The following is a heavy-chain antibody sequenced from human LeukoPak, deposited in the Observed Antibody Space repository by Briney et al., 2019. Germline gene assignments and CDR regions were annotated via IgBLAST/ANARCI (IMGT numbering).Heavy chain of an antibody. Sequence: VASVKVSCKASGYTFTSYYMHWVRQAPGQGLEWMGIINPSGGSTSYAQKFQGRVTMSRDTSTSTVYMELSSLGSEDTAAYYCARDNYDGFDYWGQGTLVTVSS. CDR3: ARDNYDGFDY. J-gene: IGHJ4*02. D-gene: IGHD4-23*01. CDR2: INPSGGST. CDR1: GYTFTSYY. V-gene: IGHV1-46*01.